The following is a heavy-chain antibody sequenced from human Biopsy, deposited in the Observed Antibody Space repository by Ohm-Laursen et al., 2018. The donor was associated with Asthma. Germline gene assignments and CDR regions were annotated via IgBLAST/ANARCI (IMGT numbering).Heavy chain of an antibody. Sequence: SLRLSCAASGFTFSTYAMHWVRQAPGKGLEWVANIKHDGSEKNHVDSLKGRFTISRDNAKNSLYLQMSSLRAEDTAVYYCARTFHFWSPYHAEHYQLWGQGTLVTVSS. CDR2: IKHDGSEK. D-gene: IGHD3-3*02. J-gene: IGHJ1*01. CDR3: ARTFHFWSPYHAEHYQL. CDR1: GFTFSTYA. V-gene: IGHV3-7*01.